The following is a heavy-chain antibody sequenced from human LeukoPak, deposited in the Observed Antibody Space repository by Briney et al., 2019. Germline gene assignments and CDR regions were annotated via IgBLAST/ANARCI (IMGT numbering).Heavy chain of an antibody. CDR3: ARGNAQDY. V-gene: IGHV1-18*01. D-gene: IGHD2-2*01. CDR2: SSANTGNT. Sequence: GASVKVSCKASGYTFTSFGISWVRQAPGQGLEWVGWSSANTGNTNYAQKLQGRVTMTTDTSTSTAYMELRSLRSDDTAVYYCARGNAQDYWGQGTLVTVSS. CDR1: GYTFTSFG. J-gene: IGHJ4*02.